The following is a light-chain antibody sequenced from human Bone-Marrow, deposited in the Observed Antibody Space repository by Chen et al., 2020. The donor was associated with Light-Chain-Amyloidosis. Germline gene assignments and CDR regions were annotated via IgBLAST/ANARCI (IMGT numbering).Light chain of an antibody. CDR1: SSNIGAGYA. CDR3: QSYDTTLSGSV. Sequence: QSVLTQPPSVSGAPGQRVTISCTGTSSNIGAGYAVHWYQQLPGTAPKLLIYGNDNRPSGVPDRFSASKSGTSASLAITGLQAEDEADYYCQSYDTTLSGSVFGGGTKLTVL. J-gene: IGLJ3*02. CDR2: GND. V-gene: IGLV1-40*01.